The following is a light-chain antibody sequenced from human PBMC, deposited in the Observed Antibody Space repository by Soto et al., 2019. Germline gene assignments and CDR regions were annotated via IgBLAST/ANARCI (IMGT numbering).Light chain of an antibody. J-gene: IGLJ2*01. Sequence: QAVVTQPPSVSEVPRQRVTLSCSGSSSNIGKNPVNWYQQLPGKAPKLLIYYDDVLPSGVSDRFSGSKSGTSASLAINGLQSEDDGVYYCAAWDDSLNSVLFGGGTKVTVL. CDR2: YDD. CDR3: AAWDDSLNSVL. V-gene: IGLV1-36*01. CDR1: SSNIGKNP.